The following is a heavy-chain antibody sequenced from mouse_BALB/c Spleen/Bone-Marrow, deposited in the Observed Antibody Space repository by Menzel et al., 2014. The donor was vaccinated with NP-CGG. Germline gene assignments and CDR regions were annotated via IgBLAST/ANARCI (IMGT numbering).Heavy chain of an antibody. CDR3: ARWGITTGFAY. J-gene: IGHJ3*01. V-gene: IGHV14-3*02. CDR2: IDPANGNT. CDR1: GFNIEDTY. D-gene: IGHD2-4*01. Sequence: VHVKQSGAELVKPGASVKLSCTASGFNIEDTYMHWVKQRPEQGLEWIGRIDPANGNTKYDPKFQGKATITADTSSNTAYLQLSSLTSEDTAVYYCARWGITTGFAYWGQGTLVTVSA.